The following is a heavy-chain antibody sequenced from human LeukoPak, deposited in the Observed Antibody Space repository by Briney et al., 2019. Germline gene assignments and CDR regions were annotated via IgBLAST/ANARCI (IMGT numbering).Heavy chain of an antibody. CDR2: INPNSGGT. CDR1: GYTFTGYY. Sequence: ASVKVSCKASGYTFTGYYMHWVRQAPGQGLEWMGWINPNSGGTNYAQKFQGRVTMTRNTSISTAYMELSSLRSEDTAVYYCARGLRFLEWPHDDYWGQGTLVTVSS. D-gene: IGHD3-3*01. CDR3: ARGLRFLEWPHDDY. V-gene: IGHV1-2*02. J-gene: IGHJ4*02.